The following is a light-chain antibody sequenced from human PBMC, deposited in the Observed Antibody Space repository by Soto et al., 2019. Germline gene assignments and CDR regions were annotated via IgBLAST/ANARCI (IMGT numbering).Light chain of an antibody. Sequence: AIQLTQSPSSLSASVGDRVAITCRASQGISSALAWYQQKPGQAPKLLIYDASSLESGVPSRFSCSGFATDFTLTISSLQPEDFATYYCQQFNSYPRTFGQGTKLEI. J-gene: IGKJ2*01. V-gene: IGKV1-13*02. CDR1: QGISSA. CDR3: QQFNSYPRT. CDR2: DAS.